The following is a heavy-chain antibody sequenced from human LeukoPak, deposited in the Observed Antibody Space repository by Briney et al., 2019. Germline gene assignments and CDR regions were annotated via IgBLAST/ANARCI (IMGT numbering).Heavy chain of an antibody. CDR1: GYSFTSYW. CDR2: IYPGDSDT. V-gene: IGHV5-51*01. Sequence: GESLKISCKGSGYSFTSYWIGWVRQLPGKGLEWMGIIYPGDSDTKYGPSFEGQVTISADKSIRTAYLQWSSLEASDTAMYYCARTMANALDIWGQGTMVTVSS. CDR3: ARTMANALDI. D-gene: IGHD5-24*01. J-gene: IGHJ3*02.